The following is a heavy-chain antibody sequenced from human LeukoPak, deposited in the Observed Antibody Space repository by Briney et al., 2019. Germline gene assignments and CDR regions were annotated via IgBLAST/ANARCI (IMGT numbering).Heavy chain of an antibody. V-gene: IGHV3-30-3*01. CDR2: ISYDGSNK. J-gene: IGHJ6*02. Sequence: GGSLRLSCAASGFTFSSYAMHWVRQAPGKGLEWVGVISYDGSNKYYADSVKGRFTISRDNSKNTLYLQMNSLRDEDTAVYYCARDRGNYYGSGSYGLYYYYYGMDVWGQGTTVTVSS. CDR1: GFTFSSYA. CDR3: ARDRGNYYGSGSYGLYYYYYGMDV. D-gene: IGHD3-10*01.